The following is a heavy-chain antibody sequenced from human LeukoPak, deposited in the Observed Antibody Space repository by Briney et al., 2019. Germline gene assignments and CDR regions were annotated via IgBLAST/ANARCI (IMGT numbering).Heavy chain of an antibody. CDR2: IYHSRST. V-gene: IGHV4-38-2*02. Sequence: SETLSLTCAVSGYSISSGYYWGWIRQPPGKGLEWIGSIYHSRSTYYNPSLKSRVTISVDTSKNQFSLNLSSVTAADTGVYYCARDQAYNGYVAEPIDYWGQGTLVTVSS. CDR3: ARDQAYNGYVAEPIDY. D-gene: IGHD5-12*01. CDR1: GYSISSGYY. J-gene: IGHJ4*02.